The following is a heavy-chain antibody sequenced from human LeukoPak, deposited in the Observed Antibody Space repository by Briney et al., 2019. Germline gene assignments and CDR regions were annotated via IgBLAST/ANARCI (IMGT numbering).Heavy chain of an antibody. CDR1: GFTFSTYA. J-gene: IGHJ3*02. V-gene: IGHV3-23*01. CDR3: ARDIVVVPAAGDAFDI. CDR2: ISGSGGST. D-gene: IGHD2-2*01. Sequence: GGSLRLSCAASGFTFSTYAMTWVRQAPGKGLEWVSPISGSGGSTYYVDSVKGRFTISRDKSKNTLYLQMNSLRAEDAALYYCARDIVVVPAAGDAFDIWGQGTMVTVSS.